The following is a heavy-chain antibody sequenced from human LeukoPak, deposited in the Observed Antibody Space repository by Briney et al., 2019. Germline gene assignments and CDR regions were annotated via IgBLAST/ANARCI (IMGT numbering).Heavy chain of an antibody. CDR1: GYTFTAYY. Sequence: GASLKVSCKASGYTFTAYYIHWVRRAPGQELEWMGCINPNSGGTESAQKFQGRVTMTRDTSISTAYMELSRLRSDDTAVYYCTRDHCTSINCYEYNYYGMDVWGQGTTVTVSS. D-gene: IGHD2-2*01. J-gene: IGHJ6*02. CDR2: INPNSGGT. CDR3: TRDHCTSINCYEYNYYGMDV. V-gene: IGHV1-2*02.